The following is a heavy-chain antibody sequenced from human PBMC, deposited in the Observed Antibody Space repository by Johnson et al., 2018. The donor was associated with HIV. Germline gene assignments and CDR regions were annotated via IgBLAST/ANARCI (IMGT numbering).Heavy chain of an antibody. Sequence: MLLVESGGGLVQPGGSLRLSCAASGITVSSNYMSWVRQTPGKGLEWVSVIFSVGNTYYADSVKGQFTISRDNSNNMVYLQMGSLRAEDMAVYYCARRVGMIVVDRGAYDIWGQGTMVTVSS. CDR2: IFSVGNT. CDR3: ARRVGMIVVDRGAYDI. CDR1: GITVSSNY. V-gene: IGHV3-66*02. D-gene: IGHD3-22*01. J-gene: IGHJ3*02.